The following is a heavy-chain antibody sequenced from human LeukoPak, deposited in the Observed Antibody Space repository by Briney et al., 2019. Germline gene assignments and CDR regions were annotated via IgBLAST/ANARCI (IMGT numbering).Heavy chain of an antibody. Sequence: GGSLRPSCAASGFTFSSYSMNWVRQAPGKGLEWVSSISSSSSYIYYADSVKGRFTISRDNAKNSLYLQMNSLRAEDTAVYYCARPYNWNDGYAFDIWGQGTMVTVSS. CDR2: ISSSSSYI. D-gene: IGHD1-20*01. CDR1: GFTFSSYS. CDR3: ARPYNWNDGYAFDI. V-gene: IGHV3-21*01. J-gene: IGHJ3*02.